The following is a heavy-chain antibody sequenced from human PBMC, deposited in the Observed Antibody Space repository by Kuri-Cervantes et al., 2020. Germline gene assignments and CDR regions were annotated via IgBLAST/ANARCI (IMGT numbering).Heavy chain of an antibody. CDR3: ATSSRAEYYFDY. V-gene: IGHV3-30-3*01. CDR2: ISYDGSNK. CDR1: GFTVSSNY. J-gene: IGHJ4*02. Sequence: GGSLRLSCAASGFTVSSNYMSWVRQAPGKGLEWVAVISYDGSNKYYADSVKGRFTISRDNSKNTLYLQMNSLRAEDTAVYYCATSSRAEYYFDYWGQGTLVTVSS.